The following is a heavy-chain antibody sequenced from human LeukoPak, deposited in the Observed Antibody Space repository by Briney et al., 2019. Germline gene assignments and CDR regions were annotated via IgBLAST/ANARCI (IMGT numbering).Heavy chain of an antibody. Sequence: ASVKVSCKACGYIYTSYYMHWLRQPAGQGLEWMGLINPSGGRTTYAQKFQGRVTLTRDMSTSTVYMELSSLRSEDTAVYYCARGGDIHLWINYYYYMDVWGKGTTVTVSS. J-gene: IGHJ6*03. CDR3: ARGGDIHLWINYYYYMDV. D-gene: IGHD5-18*01. CDR2: INPSGGRT. CDR1: GYIYTSYY. V-gene: IGHV1-46*01.